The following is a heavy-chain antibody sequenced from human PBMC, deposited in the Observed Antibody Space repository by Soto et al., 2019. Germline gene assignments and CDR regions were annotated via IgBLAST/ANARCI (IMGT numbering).Heavy chain of an antibody. D-gene: IGHD4-17*01. V-gene: IGHV3-33*01. CDR3: ARDPGEAVYGDLALSCDY. CDR1: GFTFSSYG. Sequence: QVQLVESGGGVVQPGRSLRLSCAASGFTFSSYGMHWVRQAPGKGLEWVAVIWYDGSNKYYADSVKGRFTISRDNSKNTLYLQTNSLRAEDTAVYYCARDPGEAVYGDLALSCDYWGQGTLVTVSS. J-gene: IGHJ4*02. CDR2: IWYDGSNK.